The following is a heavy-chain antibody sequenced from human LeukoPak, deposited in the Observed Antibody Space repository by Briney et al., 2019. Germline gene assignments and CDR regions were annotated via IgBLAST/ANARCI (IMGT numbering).Heavy chain of an antibody. CDR3: ARANYDIFTGYVNYYHYYYMDV. CDR2: VIPIFDTP. Sequence: SVKVSCKASGGTFSSYSISWVRQAPGQGLEWMGGVIPIFDTPNYAQKFQGRVTITADESMSTAYMELSSLRSEDTAVYYCARANYDIFTGYVNYYHYYYMDVWGKGTTVTVSS. D-gene: IGHD3-9*01. J-gene: IGHJ6*03. V-gene: IGHV1-69*13. CDR1: GGTFSSYS.